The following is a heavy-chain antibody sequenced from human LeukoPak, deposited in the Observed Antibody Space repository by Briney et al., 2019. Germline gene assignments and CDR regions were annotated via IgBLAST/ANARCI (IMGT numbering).Heavy chain of an antibody. CDR1: GFTFSDYE. CDR2: ISSSGATI. V-gene: IGHV3-48*03. D-gene: IGHD3-16*01. CDR3: ARDGGRTASGFRPHWFDC. J-gene: IGHJ4*02. Sequence: TGGSLRLSCAASGFTFSDYEVNWVRQAPGKGLEWVSYISSSGATIHYADSVKGRFTTSRDNAKNSLYLQMDSLRAEDTAVYYCARDGGRTASGFRPHWFDCWGQGTLVTVSS.